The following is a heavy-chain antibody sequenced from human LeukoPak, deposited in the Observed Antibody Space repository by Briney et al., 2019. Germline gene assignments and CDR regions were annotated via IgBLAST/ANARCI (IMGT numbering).Heavy chain of an antibody. J-gene: IGHJ4*02. CDR3: ARAGAVAGTANDH. V-gene: IGHV3-21*01. Sequence: GGSLRLSCAASGFTFSSYSMNWVRQAPGKGLEWVSSISSSSSYIYYADSVKGRFTISRDNAKNSLYLQMNSLRAEDTAVYYCARAGAVAGTANDHWGQGTLVTVSS. D-gene: IGHD6-19*01. CDR1: GFTFSSYS. CDR2: ISSSSSYI.